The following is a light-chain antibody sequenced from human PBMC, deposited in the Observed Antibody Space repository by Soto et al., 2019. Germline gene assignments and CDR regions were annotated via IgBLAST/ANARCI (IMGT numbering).Light chain of an antibody. CDR1: SSDVGGYNY. J-gene: IGLJ3*02. Sequence: QSALTQPPSASGSPGQSVTISCIGTSSDVGGYNYVSWYQQHPGKAPKLMIYEVSKRPSGVPDRFSGSKSGNTASLTVSGLQAEDEDDYYCSSYAGSNNGVFGGGTKLTVL. CDR2: EVS. V-gene: IGLV2-8*01. CDR3: SSYAGSNNGV.